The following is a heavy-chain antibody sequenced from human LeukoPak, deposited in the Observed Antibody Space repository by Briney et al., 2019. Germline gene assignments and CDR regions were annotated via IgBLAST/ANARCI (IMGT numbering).Heavy chain of an antibody. D-gene: IGHD2-2*02. J-gene: IGHJ5*02. CDR1: GYTFTGYY. CDR3: ARTGSAAAIPSWFDP. Sequence: ASVKVSCKASGYTFTGYYMHWVRQAPGQGLEWMGWINPNSGGTNYAQKFQGRVTMTRDTSISTAYMELSRLRSDDTAVYYCARTGSAAAIPSWFDPWGQGTLVTVSS. CDR2: INPNSGGT. V-gene: IGHV1-2*02.